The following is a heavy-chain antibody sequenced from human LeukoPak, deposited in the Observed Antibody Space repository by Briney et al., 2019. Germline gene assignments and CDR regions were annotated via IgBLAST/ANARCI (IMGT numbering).Heavy chain of an antibody. D-gene: IGHD5-12*01. CDR1: GGSISGSSYY. V-gene: IGHV4-39*01. J-gene: IGHJ6*03. CDR2: IYYSGST. CDR3: ARRFQWLRSHMDV. Sequence: SETLSLTCTVSGGSISGSSYYWGWIRQPPGKGLEWIGSIYYSGSTYYNPSLKSRVTISVDTSKNQFSLKLNSVTAADTAVYYCARRFQWLRSHMDVWDKGTTVTISS.